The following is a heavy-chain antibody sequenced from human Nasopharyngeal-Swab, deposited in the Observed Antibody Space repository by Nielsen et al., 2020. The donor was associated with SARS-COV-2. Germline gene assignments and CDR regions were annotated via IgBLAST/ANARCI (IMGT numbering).Heavy chain of an antibody. Sequence: GESLKISCAASGFTFSSYWMSWVRQAPGKGLEWVANIKQDGSEKYYVDSVKGRFTISRDNAKNSLFLQMNSLRAEDTAVYYCATGSSSGWFFDYWGQGTLATVSS. CDR3: ATGSSSGWFFDY. CDR1: GFTFSSYW. CDR2: IKQDGSEK. D-gene: IGHD6-19*01. J-gene: IGHJ4*02. V-gene: IGHV3-7*03.